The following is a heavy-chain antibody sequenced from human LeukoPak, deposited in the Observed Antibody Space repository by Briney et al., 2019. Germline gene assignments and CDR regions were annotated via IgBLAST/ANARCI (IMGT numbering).Heavy chain of an antibody. D-gene: IGHD3-22*01. V-gene: IGHV4-59*01. CDR3: AREKGHYYDSSGHYLGYYFDY. CDR2: IYYSGST. CDR1: GGSISSYY. Sequence: SEALSLTCTVSGGSISSYYWSWIRQPPGKGLEWIGYIYYSGSTNYNPSLKSRVTISVDTSKNQFSLKLSSVTAADTAVYYCAREKGHYYDSSGHYLGYYFDYWGQGTLVTVSS. J-gene: IGHJ4*02.